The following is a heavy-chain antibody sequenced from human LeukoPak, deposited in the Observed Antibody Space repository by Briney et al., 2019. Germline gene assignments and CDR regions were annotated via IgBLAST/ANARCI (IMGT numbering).Heavy chain of an antibody. CDR2: ITSSGDAT. CDR1: GFTFSSYA. D-gene: IGHD2-15*01. CDR3: ATRVVVAALDY. V-gene: IGHV3-23*01. J-gene: IGHJ4*02. Sequence: PGGSLRLSCAASGFTFSSYAMNWVRQAPGKGLEWVSSITSSGDATYYADSVKGRFTISRDNSKNTVYLQMNSLRAEDTAVYYCATRVVVAALDYWGQGTLVTVSS.